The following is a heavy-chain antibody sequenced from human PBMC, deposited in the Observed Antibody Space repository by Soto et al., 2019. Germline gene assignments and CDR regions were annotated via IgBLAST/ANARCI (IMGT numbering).Heavy chain of an antibody. J-gene: IGHJ4*02. CDR2: ISAYNGNT. CDR3: ARDFYYYDSSGYPGD. Sequence: ASVKDSCKASGYTFTSYGISWVRQAPGQGLEWMGWISAYNGNTNYAQKLQGRVTMTTDTSTSTAYMELRSLRSDDTAVYYCARDFYYYDSSGYPGDWGQGTLVTVS. V-gene: IGHV1-18*01. CDR1: GYTFTSYG. D-gene: IGHD3-22*01.